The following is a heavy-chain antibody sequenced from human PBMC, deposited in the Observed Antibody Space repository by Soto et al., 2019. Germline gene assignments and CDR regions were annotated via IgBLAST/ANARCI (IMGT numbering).Heavy chain of an antibody. CDR2: IHAGNGDT. V-gene: IGHV1-3*01. CDR1: GYTFTNYG. CDR3: APGSAVHVDY. Sequence: ASVKVSCKASGYTFTNYGIHWVRQAPGQGLEWLGWIHAGNGDTRYSPKFQGRATITRDTSASTAYMELRSLTSRDTAVYYCAPGSAVHVDYWGQGTLVTVSS. D-gene: IGHD2-2*02. J-gene: IGHJ4*02.